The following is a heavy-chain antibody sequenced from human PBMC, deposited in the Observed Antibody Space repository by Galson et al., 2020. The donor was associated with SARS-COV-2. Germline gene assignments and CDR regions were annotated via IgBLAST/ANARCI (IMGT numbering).Heavy chain of an antibody. CDR1: GGYISSFY. Sequence: ASETLSLTCTVSGGYISSFYWRWLLPPPGKGLEWIGCTHYSGSDPYSPSLKSRVTMSADRSKNQCSLTLAAVTAADTAIYYCASGVRGGSTGYYYHDYWGQGTLVTVSS. D-gene: IGHD3-22*01. CDR3: ASGVRGGSTGYYYHDY. CDR2: THYSGSD. V-gene: IGHV4-59*01. J-gene: IGHJ4*02.